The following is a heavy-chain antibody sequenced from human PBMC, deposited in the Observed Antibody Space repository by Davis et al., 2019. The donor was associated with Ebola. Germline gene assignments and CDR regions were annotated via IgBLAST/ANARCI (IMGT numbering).Heavy chain of an antibody. CDR1: GFTFSDYY. J-gene: IGHJ4*02. D-gene: IGHD2-21*01. CDR2: ISSSSSYT. V-gene: IGHV3-11*06. Sequence: PGGSLRLSCAASGFTFSDYYMSWIRQAPGKGLEWVSYISSSSSYTNYADSVKGRFTISRDNAKNSLYLQMNSLRAEDTAVYYCARGYCGGDCYGSVVVDYWGQGTLVTVSS. CDR3: ARGYCGGDCYGSVVVDY.